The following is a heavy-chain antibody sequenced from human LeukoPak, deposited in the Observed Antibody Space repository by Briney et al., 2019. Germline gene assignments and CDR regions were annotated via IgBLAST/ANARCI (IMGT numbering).Heavy chain of an antibody. CDR3: ARIPSYYYGSGMPYYFDY. Sequence: GGSLRLSCAASGFTFSDYYMSWIRQAPGKGLEWVSYISSSGSTIYYADSVKGRFTISRDNAKNSLYLQMNSLRVEDTAVYYCARIPSYYYGSGMPYYFDYWGQGTLVTVSS. CDR1: GFTFSDYY. V-gene: IGHV3-11*01. CDR2: ISSSGSTI. D-gene: IGHD3-10*01. J-gene: IGHJ4*02.